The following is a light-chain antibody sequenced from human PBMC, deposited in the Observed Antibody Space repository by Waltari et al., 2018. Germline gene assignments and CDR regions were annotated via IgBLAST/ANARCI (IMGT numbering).Light chain of an antibody. CDR1: SSDVGAHKY. Sequence: QSALTQPASVSGSPGQSITIXCTGTSSDVGAHKYISWYQQHPGKVPKFIIYEVSNRPLGVSTRFTGSKSGNTASLTISGLQPEDEADYYCXSFTNRGTVVFXGGTTLTVL. V-gene: IGLV2-14*01. CDR3: XSFTNRGTVV. J-gene: IGLJ2*01. CDR2: EVS.